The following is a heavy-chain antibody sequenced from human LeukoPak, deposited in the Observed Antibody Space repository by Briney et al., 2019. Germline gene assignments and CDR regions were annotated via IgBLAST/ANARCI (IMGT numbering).Heavy chain of an antibody. V-gene: IGHV3-30*03. CDR1: GFTFSSYA. CDR2: ISYDGSDK. CDR3: AAASSSWDKFDY. D-gene: IGHD6-13*01. Sequence: PGGSLRLSCAASGFTFSSYAMSWVRQAPGKGLEWVAVISYDGSDKYYADSVNGRFTISRDNSKNTLYLQMNSLRAEDTAVYYCAAASSSWDKFDYWGQGTLVTVAS. J-gene: IGHJ4*02.